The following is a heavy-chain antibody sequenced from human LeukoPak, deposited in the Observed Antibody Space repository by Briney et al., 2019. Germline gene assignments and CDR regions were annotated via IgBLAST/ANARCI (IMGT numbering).Heavy chain of an antibody. Sequence: GGSLRLSCAASRFTFNSYAMSWVRQAPGKGLEWVANIKRDGSEKYYVDSVKGRFTISRDTAKNSLYLQMNSLRAEDTAVYYCARATITGTGGWFDPWGQGTLVTVSS. V-gene: IGHV3-7*03. CDR3: ARATITGTGGWFDP. D-gene: IGHD1-7*01. CDR1: RFTFNSYA. J-gene: IGHJ5*02. CDR2: IKRDGSEK.